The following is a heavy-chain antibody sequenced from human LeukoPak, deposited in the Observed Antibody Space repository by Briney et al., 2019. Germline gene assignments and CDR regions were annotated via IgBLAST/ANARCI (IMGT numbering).Heavy chain of an antibody. CDR1: GYTFTSYG. CDR3: ARAGSSRHYYYGMDV. V-gene: IGHV7-4-1*02. D-gene: IGHD6-13*01. J-gene: IGHJ6*02. Sequence: ASVKVSCKASGYTFTSYGISWVRQAPGQGLEWMGWINTNTGNPTYAQGFTGRFVFSLDTSVSTAYLQISSLKAEDTAVYYCARAGSSRHYYYGMDVWGQGTTVTVSS. CDR2: INTNTGNP.